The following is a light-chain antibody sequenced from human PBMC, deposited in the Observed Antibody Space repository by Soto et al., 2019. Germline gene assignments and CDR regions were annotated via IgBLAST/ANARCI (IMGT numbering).Light chain of an antibody. CDR3: QQYGSSIT. Sequence: IVFTQSPGTLSLSTGERATLSCRVSQSVSSSYLAWYQQKPGQAPRLLIYGASSRATGIPDWFSGSGAGTDFTLTISRLEPEDFAVYYCQQYGSSITFGQGTRLEIK. V-gene: IGKV3-20*01. J-gene: IGKJ5*01. CDR1: QSVSSSY. CDR2: GAS.